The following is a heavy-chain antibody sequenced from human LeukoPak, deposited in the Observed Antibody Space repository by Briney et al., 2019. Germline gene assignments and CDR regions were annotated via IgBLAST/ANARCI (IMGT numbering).Heavy chain of an antibody. Sequence: SETPSLTSTVSSDSISSFYWTWIRQPAGKGLEWIGRIYSTGSTNNNPSLKSRVTMSVETSKNQFSLRLRSVTAADTVVYYCARQIASAGTAGFDFWGQGALVTVSS. J-gene: IGHJ4*02. CDR1: SDSISSFY. CDR3: ARQIASAGTAGFDF. D-gene: IGHD6-13*01. V-gene: IGHV4-4*07. CDR2: IYSTGST.